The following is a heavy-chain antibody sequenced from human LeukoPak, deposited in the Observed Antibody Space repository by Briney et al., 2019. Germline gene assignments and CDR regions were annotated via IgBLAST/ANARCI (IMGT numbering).Heavy chain of an antibody. CDR3: ARGSAIYDSSGYYYYYYYMDV. J-gene: IGHJ6*03. D-gene: IGHD3-22*01. V-gene: IGHV7-4-1*02. CDR1: GYTFTSYA. Sequence: ASVKVSCKASGYTFTSYAMNCVRQAPGQGLEWMGWINTNTGNPTHAQGFTGRFVFSLDTSVSTAYLQISSLKAEDTAVYYCARGSAIYDSSGYYYYYYYMDVWGKGTTVTVSS. CDR2: INTNTGNP.